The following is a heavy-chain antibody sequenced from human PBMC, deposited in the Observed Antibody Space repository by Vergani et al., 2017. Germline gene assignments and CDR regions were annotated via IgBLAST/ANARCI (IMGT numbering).Heavy chain of an antibody. CDR3: ATPKTGGGSYFDY. CDR2: IIPIFGTA. D-gene: IGHD7-27*01. J-gene: IGHJ4*02. CDR1: GGTFSSYA. V-gene: IGHV1-69*01. Sequence: QVQLVQSGAEVKKPGSSVKVSCKASGGTFSSYAFSWVRQAPGQGLEWMGGIIPIFGTANYAQKFQGRVTINAVESTSTAYMELSSLRSGDTAVYYCATPKTGGGSYFDYWGQGTLVTVSS.